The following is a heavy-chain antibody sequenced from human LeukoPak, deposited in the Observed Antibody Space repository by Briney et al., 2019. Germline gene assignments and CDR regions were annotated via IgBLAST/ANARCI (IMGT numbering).Heavy chain of an antibody. CDR2: ISGSGGTT. V-gene: IGHV3-23*01. Sequence: GGSLRLSCAVSGFTFSTYAMSWVRQAPGKGLEWVSAISGSGGTTYYADSVKGRFTISRDNSKNTLYLQMNSLRAEDTAVYYCTDGKPGSTVVSFFDYWGQGTLVTVSP. CDR1: GFTFSTYA. D-gene: IGHD1-14*01. CDR3: TDGKPGSTVVSFFDY. J-gene: IGHJ4*02.